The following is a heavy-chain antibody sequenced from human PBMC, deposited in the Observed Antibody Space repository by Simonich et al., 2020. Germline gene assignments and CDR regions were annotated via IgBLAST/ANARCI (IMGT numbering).Heavy chain of an antibody. CDR2: INHSGST. V-gene: IGHV4-34*01. CDR3: ARGLRVAAAGTAFQH. D-gene: IGHD6-13*01. J-gene: IGHJ1*01. Sequence: QVQLQQWGAGLLKPSETLYLTCAVYGGSFSGSYWCWIRQPPGKGLEWIGEINHSGSTNYNPPLKSRVTISVDTSKNQFSLKLSAVTAAETAVYYCARGLRVAAAGTAFQHWGQGTLVTVSS. CDR1: GGSFSGSY.